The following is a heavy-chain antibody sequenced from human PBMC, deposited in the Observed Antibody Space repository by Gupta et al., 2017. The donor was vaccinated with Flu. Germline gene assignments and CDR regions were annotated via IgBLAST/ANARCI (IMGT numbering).Heavy chain of an antibody. Sequence: QVQLQESGPGLVKPSETLSLTCAVSGYSISSGYYWGWIRQPPGKGLEWIGSIYHSGSTYYNPSRKSRVTISVDTAKNKVSLKLSSVTAADTAVYYCARVKGEQWPCGLFDYWGQGTLVTVSS. CDR2: IYHSGST. D-gene: IGHD6-19*01. J-gene: IGHJ4*02. V-gene: IGHV4-38-2*01. CDR1: GYSISSGYY. CDR3: ARVKGEQWPCGLFDY.